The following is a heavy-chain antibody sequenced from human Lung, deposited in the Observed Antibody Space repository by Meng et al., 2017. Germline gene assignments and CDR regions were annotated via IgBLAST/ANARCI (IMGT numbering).Heavy chain of an antibody. D-gene: IGHD6-19*01. V-gene: IGHV4-34*02. CDR1: GGSFSGYY. Sequence: QVQLQQGGAGLLKPSETLSLTGAVYGGSFSGYYWSWIRQPPGKGLEWIGEIIDSGSTNYNPSLKSRVTISVDTSKNQFSLRVTSVTAADRAVYYCVRRTYSSGWYFDYWGQGTLVTVSS. J-gene: IGHJ4*02. CDR2: IIDSGST. CDR3: VRRTYSSGWYFDY.